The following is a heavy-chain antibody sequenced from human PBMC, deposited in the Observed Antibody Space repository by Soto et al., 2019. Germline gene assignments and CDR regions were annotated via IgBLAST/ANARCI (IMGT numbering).Heavy chain of an antibody. J-gene: IGHJ5*02. CDR2: VYYTGDT. CDR1: GASISTPGSY. CDR3: ARWAGSWFDP. D-gene: IGHD1-26*01. V-gene: IGHV4-39*07. Sequence: LSLTCTVSGASISTPGSYWGWVRQSPGTGLQWIGFVYYTGDTYYSPSFKSRVTMSVDTSKNQFSMTLSSVTAADTAVFYCARWAGSWFDPWGQGTLVTVSS.